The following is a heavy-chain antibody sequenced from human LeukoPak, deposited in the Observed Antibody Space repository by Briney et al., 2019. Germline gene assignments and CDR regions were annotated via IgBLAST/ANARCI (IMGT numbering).Heavy chain of an antibody. D-gene: IGHD3-22*01. J-gene: IGHJ5*02. CDR3: ASYLTYYYDSSGYYQGRFDP. Sequence: SETLSLTCTVSGGSISSSSYYWGWIRQPPGKGLEWIGSIYHSGSTYYNPSLKSRVTISVDTSKNQFSLKLSSVTAADTAVYYCASYLTYYYDSSGYYQGRFDPWGQGTLVTVSS. CDR1: GGSISSSSYY. CDR2: IYHSGST. V-gene: IGHV4-39*07.